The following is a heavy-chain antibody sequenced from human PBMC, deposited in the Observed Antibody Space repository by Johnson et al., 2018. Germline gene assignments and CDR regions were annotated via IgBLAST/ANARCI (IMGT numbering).Heavy chain of an antibody. V-gene: IGHV3-48*02. CDR1: GFTFSSYS. CDR2: ISSSSSTI. D-gene: IGHD3-22*01. Sequence: VQLVESGGGLVQPGGSLRLSCAASGFTFSSYSMNWVRQAPWKGLEWVSYISSSSSTIYYADSVKGRFTISRDNAKNSLYLQMNSLRDEDTAVYYCARDSYYYDSSGYFLWDAFDIWGQGTMVTVSS. J-gene: IGHJ3*02. CDR3: ARDSYYYDSSGYFLWDAFDI.